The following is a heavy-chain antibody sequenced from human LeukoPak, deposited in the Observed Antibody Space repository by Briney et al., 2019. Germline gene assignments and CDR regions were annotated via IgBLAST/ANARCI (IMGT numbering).Heavy chain of an antibody. CDR3: ARHSRLDKSSLSWADY. Sequence: SETLSLTCTVSRGSISSYYWSWIRQPPGKRLEWMGYIYNAGSTSYNPSLDSRVTISIDTSKNQVSLRLSSVTAADTAVYYCARHSRLDKSSLSWADYWGQGTLVTVSS. J-gene: IGHJ4*02. D-gene: IGHD2-2*03. V-gene: IGHV4-59*01. CDR2: IYNAGST. CDR1: RGSISSYY.